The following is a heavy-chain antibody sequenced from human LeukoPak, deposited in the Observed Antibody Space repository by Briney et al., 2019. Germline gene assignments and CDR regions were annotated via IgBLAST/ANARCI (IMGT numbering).Heavy chain of an antibody. J-gene: IGHJ4*02. CDR2: VYYFGNT. V-gene: IGHV4-59*01. CDR3: VKLGSPRAF. CDR1: GGSMSSFY. D-gene: IGHD3-16*01. Sequence: PSGTLSLTCSVSGGSMSSFYWSWIRQPPGKGLEWIGYVYYFGNTDYNPSLKSRVTISADTSKNQFSLNLRSVTAADTAVYYCVKLGSPRAFWGQGILVRVSS.